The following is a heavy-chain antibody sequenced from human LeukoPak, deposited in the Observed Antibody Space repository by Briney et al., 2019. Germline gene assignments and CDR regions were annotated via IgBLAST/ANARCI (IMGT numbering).Heavy chain of an antibody. CDR1: GGSISSSSYY. CDR2: IYTSGST. CDR3: ARGPTTVTRAFDY. Sequence: PSETLSLTCTVSGGSISSSSYYWTWIRQPAGKGLEWIGRIYTSGSTNYNPSLRSRVTMSVDTSKNQFSLNLGSMTAADTAVYYCARGPTTVTRAFDYWGQGTLVTVSS. V-gene: IGHV4-61*02. J-gene: IGHJ4*02. D-gene: IGHD4-17*01.